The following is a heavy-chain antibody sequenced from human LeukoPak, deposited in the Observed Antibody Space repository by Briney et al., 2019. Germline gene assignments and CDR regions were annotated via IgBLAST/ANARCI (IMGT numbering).Heavy chain of an antibody. V-gene: IGHV3-9*01. D-gene: IGHD3-16*02. Sequence: PGGSLRLSCAASGFTFDDYAMPWVQQAPGKGLEWVSGISWNSGSIGYADSVKGRFTISRDNAKNSLYLQMNSLRAEDTALYYCAKDPYGFAFGGVIALLTGWGQGTLVTVSS. CDR3: AKDPYGFAFGGVIALLTG. CDR1: GFTFDDYA. CDR2: ISWNSGSI. J-gene: IGHJ4*02.